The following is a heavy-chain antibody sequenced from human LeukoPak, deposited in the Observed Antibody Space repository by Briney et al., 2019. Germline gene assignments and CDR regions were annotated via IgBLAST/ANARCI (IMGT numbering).Heavy chain of an antibody. D-gene: IGHD3-3*01. CDR3: ARDSLRSGYLDY. CDR2: IYSGGST. V-gene: IGHV3-53*01. Sequence: GGSLRLSCAASGFTVSSNYMSWVRQAPGKGLEWVSVIYSGGSTYYADSVKGRFTIPRDNSKNTLYLQMNSLRAEDTAVYYCARDSLRSGYLDYWGQGTLVTVSS. J-gene: IGHJ4*02. CDR1: GFTVSSNY.